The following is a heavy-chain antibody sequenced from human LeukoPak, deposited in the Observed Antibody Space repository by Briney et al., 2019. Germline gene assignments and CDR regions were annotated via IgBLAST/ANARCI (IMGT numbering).Heavy chain of an antibody. J-gene: IGHJ6*03. CDR1: GGSISSSSYY. CDR2: IYYSGST. V-gene: IGHV4-39*07. D-gene: IGHD1-14*01. CDR3: ARNPRNYYYYYYMDV. Sequence: SETLSLTCTVSGGSISSSSYYWGWIRQPPGKGLEWIGSIYYSGSTYYNPSLKSRVTISVDTSKNQFSLKLSSVTAADTAVYYCARNPRNYYYYYYMDVWGKGTTVTVSS.